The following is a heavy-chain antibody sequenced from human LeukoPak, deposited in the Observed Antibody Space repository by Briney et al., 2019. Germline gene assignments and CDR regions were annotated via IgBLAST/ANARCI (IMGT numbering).Heavy chain of an antibody. CDR3: ASHGGQSSAPFIDY. CDR1: GFMFSSNY. J-gene: IGHJ4*02. V-gene: IGHV3-66*04. CDR2: NYNGDTT. Sequence: GGSLRLSCAASGFMFSSNYMSWVRQAPGKGLEWVSLNYNGDTTSYSDSVKGRFTISRDNSKNTLFLQMNSLRVEDTAAYYCASHGGQSSAPFIDYWGQGTLVTVSS. D-gene: IGHD3-10*01.